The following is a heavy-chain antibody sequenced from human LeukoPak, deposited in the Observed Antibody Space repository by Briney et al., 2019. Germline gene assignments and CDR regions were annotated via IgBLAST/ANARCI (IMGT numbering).Heavy chain of an antibody. CDR3: AGDYFGAGFDM. J-gene: IGHJ3*02. CDR2: IYPGDSHT. D-gene: IGHD3-10*01. Sequence: GESLKISCQGSGYSFSSYWINWVRQMPGKGLEWVGIIYPGDSHTRYSPSFQGQVTISADKSIDTAYLQWSSLKASDTATYYCAGDYFGAGFDMWGQGTMVTVSS. CDR1: GYSFSSYW. V-gene: IGHV5-51*01.